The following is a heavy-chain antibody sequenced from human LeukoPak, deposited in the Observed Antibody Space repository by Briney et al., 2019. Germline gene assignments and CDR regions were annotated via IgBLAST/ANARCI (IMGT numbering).Heavy chain of an antibody. CDR2: IWYDGSNK. D-gene: IGHD6-13*01. Sequence: GGSLRLSCAASGFTFSSYGMHWVRQAPGKGLEWVAVIWYDGSNKYYADSVKGRFTISRDNSKNTLYLQMNSLRAEDTAVYYCARGGGIAAAGKYYYYYYGMDVWGQGTTVTVSS. CDR1: GFTFSSYG. V-gene: IGHV3-33*01. J-gene: IGHJ6*02. CDR3: ARGGGIAAAGKYYYYYYGMDV.